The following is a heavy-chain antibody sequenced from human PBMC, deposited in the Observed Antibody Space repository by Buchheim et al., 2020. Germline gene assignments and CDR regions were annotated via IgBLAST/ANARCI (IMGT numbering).Heavy chain of an antibody. CDR3: ARWSFYYFDY. J-gene: IGHJ4*02. CDR1: GGSISSGSYY. Sequence: QVQLQESGPGLVKPSQTLSLTCTVSGGSISSGSYYWSWIRQPAGKGLEWIGRIYTSGSTNYNPSLTSRVTISVDTSKNQFSLKLSSVTAADTAVYYCARWSFYYFDYWGQGTL. CDR2: IYTSGST. D-gene: IGHD3-16*01. V-gene: IGHV4-61*02.